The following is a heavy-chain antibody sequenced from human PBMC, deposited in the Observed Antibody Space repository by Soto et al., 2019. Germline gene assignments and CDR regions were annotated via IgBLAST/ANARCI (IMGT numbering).Heavy chain of an antibody. D-gene: IGHD6-6*01. CDR1: GFTFSSYG. J-gene: IGHJ4*02. Sequence: GGSLRLSCAASGFTFSSYGMHWVRQAPGKGLEWVAVISYDGSNKYYADSVKGRFTISRDNSKNTLYLQMNSLRAEDTAVYYCAKDIVGIAARRGGFDYWGQGTLVTVSS. CDR2: ISYDGSNK. V-gene: IGHV3-30*18. CDR3: AKDIVGIAARRGGFDY.